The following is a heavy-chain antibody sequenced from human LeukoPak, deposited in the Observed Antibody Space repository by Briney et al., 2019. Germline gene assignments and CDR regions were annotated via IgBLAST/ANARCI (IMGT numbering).Heavy chain of an antibody. Sequence: GGSLRLSCAASGFNFRSYGMHWVRQAPGKGLEWVALIRYDGSNKYYADSVKGRFTVSKDNSKDTLYLQMESLRAEDTAVYYCAKALDYDSSGYSEYFQHWGQGTLVTVSS. D-gene: IGHD3-22*01. J-gene: IGHJ1*01. CDR3: AKALDYDSSGYSEYFQH. V-gene: IGHV3-30*02. CDR1: GFNFRSYG. CDR2: IRYDGSNK.